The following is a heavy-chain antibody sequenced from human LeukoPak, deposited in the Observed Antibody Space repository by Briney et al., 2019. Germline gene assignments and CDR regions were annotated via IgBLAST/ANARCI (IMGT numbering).Heavy chain of an antibody. J-gene: IGHJ4*02. CDR2: IKQDGSDK. Sequence: GGSLRPSCAASGFTFSSYWMDWVRQAPGKGLEWVANIKQDGSDKYYVDSVKGRFTISRDNAKNSVFLQMNSLRAEDTAVYYCSVSLNSWGQGTLVTVSS. CDR3: SVSLNS. CDR1: GFTFSSYW. V-gene: IGHV3-7*01. D-gene: IGHD1-26*01.